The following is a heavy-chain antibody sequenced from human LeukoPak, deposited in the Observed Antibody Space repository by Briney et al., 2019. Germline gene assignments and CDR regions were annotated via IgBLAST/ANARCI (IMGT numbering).Heavy chain of an antibody. CDR2: IYYSGST. CDR3: ARALVRGGLGY. CDR1: GGSISSYY. D-gene: IGHD3-10*01. J-gene: IGHJ4*02. Sequence: SETLSLTCTVSGGSISSYYWNWIRQPPGKGLEWIGNIYYSGSTNYNPSLKSRVTISVDTSKNQFSLKLSSVAAADTAVYYCARALVRGGLGYWGQGTLVTVSS. V-gene: IGHV4-59*01.